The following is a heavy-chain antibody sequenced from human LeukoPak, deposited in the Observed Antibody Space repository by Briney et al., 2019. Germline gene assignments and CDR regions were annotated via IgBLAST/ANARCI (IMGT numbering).Heavy chain of an antibody. CDR2: INHSGST. CDR3: ARGLSAIVH. Sequence: SETLSFTCAVYGGSFSGYYWSWIRQPPGKGLEWIGEINHSGSTNYNPSLKSRVTISVDTSKNQFSLKLSSVTAADTAVYYCARGLSAIVHWGQGTLVTVSS. V-gene: IGHV4-34*01. J-gene: IGHJ4*02. CDR1: GGSFSGYY. D-gene: IGHD2-21*02.